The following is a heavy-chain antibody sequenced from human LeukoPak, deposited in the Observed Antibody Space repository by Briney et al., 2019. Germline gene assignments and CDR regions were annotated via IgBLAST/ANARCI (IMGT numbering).Heavy chain of an antibody. D-gene: IGHD3-22*01. J-gene: IGHJ5*02. CDR3: ARYYYDSSGYSLWFDP. Sequence: ASVKVSCKASGYTFTGYYMRWVRQAPGQGLEWMGWINPNSGGTNYAQKFQGRVTMTRDTSISTAYMELSRLRSDDTAVYYCARYYYDSSGYSLWFDPWGQGTLVTVSS. CDR2: INPNSGGT. CDR1: GYTFTGYY. V-gene: IGHV1-2*02.